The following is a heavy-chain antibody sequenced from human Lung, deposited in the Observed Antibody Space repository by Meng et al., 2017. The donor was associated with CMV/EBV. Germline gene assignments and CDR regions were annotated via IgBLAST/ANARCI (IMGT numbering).Heavy chain of an antibody. Sequence: CAVSGGSIHTADWWSWIRQPPGKGLEWIGEIYYTGSTNYSPSLKSRVTISIDKSKNQFSLNLRSVTAADTAVYYCARDSSSWHWFDPWGQGTLVTVSS. CDR3: ARDSSSWHWFDP. D-gene: IGHD6-13*01. J-gene: IGHJ5*02. V-gene: IGHV4-4*02. CDR1: GGSIHTADW. CDR2: IYYTGST.